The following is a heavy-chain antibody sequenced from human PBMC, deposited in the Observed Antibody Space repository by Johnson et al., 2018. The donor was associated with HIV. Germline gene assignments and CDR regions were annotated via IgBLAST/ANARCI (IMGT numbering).Heavy chain of an antibody. CDR1: GFTFSSYA. Sequence: QVLLVESGGDVVQPGRSLRLSCPASGFTFSSYALHWVRQAPGKGLEWVAVLSYDGSNKFYADSVKGRFTISRDNSKNTLYLQMNSLRAEDTAVYYCASIDAFDIWGQGTMVTVSS. CDR2: LSYDGSNK. J-gene: IGHJ3*02. V-gene: IGHV3-30-3*01. CDR3: ASIDAFDI.